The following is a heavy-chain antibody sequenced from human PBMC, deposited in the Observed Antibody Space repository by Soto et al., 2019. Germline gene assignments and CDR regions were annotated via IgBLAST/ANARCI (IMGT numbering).Heavy chain of an antibody. CDR3: ARVRGYSGYDYTPFDY. D-gene: IGHD5-12*01. J-gene: IGHJ4*02. CDR2: ISYDGSNK. CDR1: GFTFSSYA. Sequence: QVQLVESGGGVVQPGRSLRLSCAASGFTFSSYAMHWVRQAPGKGLEWVAVISYDGSNKYYADSVKGRFTISGDNSKNTLYLQMNSLRAEDTAVYYCARVRGYSGYDYTPFDYWGQGTLVTVSS. V-gene: IGHV3-30-3*01.